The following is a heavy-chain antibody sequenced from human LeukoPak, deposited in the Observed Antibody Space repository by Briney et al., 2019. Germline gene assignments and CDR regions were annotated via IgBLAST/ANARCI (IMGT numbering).Heavy chain of an antibody. V-gene: IGHV3-11*01. CDR1: GFTFSDYY. J-gene: IGHJ4*02. CDR3: VRDSYDYGAPFDY. Sequence: GGSLRLSCAASGFTFSDYYMSWIRQAPGKGLEWVSYISSSGSTIYYADSVKGRFTISRDNAKNSLYLQMNSLRAEDTAVYFCVRDSYDYGAPFDYWGQGTLVTVSS. D-gene: IGHD4-17*01. CDR2: ISSSGSTI.